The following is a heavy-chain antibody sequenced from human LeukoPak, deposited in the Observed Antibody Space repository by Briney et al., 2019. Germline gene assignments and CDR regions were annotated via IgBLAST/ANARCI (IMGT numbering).Heavy chain of an antibody. CDR2: IKEDGSDK. D-gene: IGHD3-22*01. CDR1: GVMFPSYW. V-gene: IGHV3-7*04. CDR3: ARGGHYSDSGGYYHDVFDI. J-gene: IGHJ3*02. Sequence: GGSLRLSCAASGVMFPSYWMTWVRQAPGKGLEWVANIKEDGSDKYYVDSVKGRFTISRDNAKNSLYLQMNSLRAEDTAVYYCARGGHYSDSGGYYHDVFDIWGRGTVVTVSS.